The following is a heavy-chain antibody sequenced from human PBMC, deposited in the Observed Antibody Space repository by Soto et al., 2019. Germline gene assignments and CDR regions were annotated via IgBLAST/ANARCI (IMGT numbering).Heavy chain of an antibody. J-gene: IGHJ5*02. D-gene: IGHD2-8*01. CDR2: IYYSGST. CDR1: GGSISSGDYY. V-gene: IGHV4-30-4*01. Sequence: SETLSLTCTVSGGSISSGDYYWSWIRQPPGKGLEWIGYIYYSGSTYYNPSLKSRVTISVDTSKNQFSLKLSSVTAADTAVYYCANGREWLEYNWFDPWGQGTLVTVSS. CDR3: ANGREWLEYNWFDP.